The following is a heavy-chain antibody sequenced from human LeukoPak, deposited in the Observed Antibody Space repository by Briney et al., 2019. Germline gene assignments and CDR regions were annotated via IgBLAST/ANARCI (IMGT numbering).Heavy chain of an antibody. V-gene: IGHV4-59*01. CDR2: IYYSGST. CDR1: GGSISSYY. Sequence: SETLSLTCTVSGGSISSYYWSWIRQPPGKGLEWIGYIYYSGSTNYNPSLKSRVTISVDTSKNQFSLKLSSVTAADTAVYYCARGEYSSSWYGRSHYYYGMDVWGQGTTVTVSS. CDR3: ARGEYSSSWYGRSHYYYGMDV. D-gene: IGHD6-13*01. J-gene: IGHJ6*02.